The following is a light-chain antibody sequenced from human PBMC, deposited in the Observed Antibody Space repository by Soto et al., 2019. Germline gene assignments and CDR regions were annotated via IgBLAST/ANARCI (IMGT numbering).Light chain of an antibody. V-gene: IGLV2-14*01. Sequence: SVLTQPASVSGSPGQSITISCTGTSSDVGAYNYVSWFQQYPGKAPKLIIYEVTNRPSGVSDRFSGSKSGNTASLTVSGLQAEDESDYYCSSFTTRKTWVFGGGTKVTVL. CDR1: SSDVGAYNY. CDR2: EVT. CDR3: SSFTTRKTWV. J-gene: IGLJ3*02.